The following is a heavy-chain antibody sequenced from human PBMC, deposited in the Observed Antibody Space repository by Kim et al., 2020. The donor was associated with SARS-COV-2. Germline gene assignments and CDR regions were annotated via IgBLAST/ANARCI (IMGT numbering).Heavy chain of an antibody. Sequence: SETLSLTCAVYGGSFSGYYWSWIRQPPGKGLEWIGEINHSGSTNYNPSLKSRVTISVDTSKNQFSLKLSSVTAADTAVYYCARWRLKSGYDDAFDIWGQGTMVTVSS. CDR3: ARWRLKSGYDDAFDI. D-gene: IGHD5-12*01. CDR1: GGSFSGYY. CDR2: INHSGST. V-gene: IGHV4-34*01. J-gene: IGHJ3*02.